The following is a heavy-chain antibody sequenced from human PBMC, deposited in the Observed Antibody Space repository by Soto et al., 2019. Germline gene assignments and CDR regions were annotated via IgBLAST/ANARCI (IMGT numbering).Heavy chain of an antibody. Sequence: SQTLSLTCAISGDSVSSNSAAWNWIRQSPSRGLEWLGRTYYRSKWYNDYAVSVKSRITINPDTSKNHFSLQLNSVTPEDTAVCYCARVRYCSGGTCYIPFDYWGQGTLVTVSS. V-gene: IGHV6-1*01. J-gene: IGHJ4*02. D-gene: IGHD2-15*01. CDR3: ARVRYCSGGTCYIPFDY. CDR2: TYYRSKWYN. CDR1: GDSVSSNSAA.